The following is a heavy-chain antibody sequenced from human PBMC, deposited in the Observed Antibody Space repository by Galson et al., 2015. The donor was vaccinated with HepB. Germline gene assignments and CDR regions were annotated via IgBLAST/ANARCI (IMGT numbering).Heavy chain of an antibody. CDR1: GPTFTSNY. CDR2: INPRDSST. V-gene: IGHV1-46*01. J-gene: IGHJ4*02. D-gene: IGHD4/OR15-4a*01. Sequence: SVKVSCKAAGPTFTSNYIHWVRQAPGQGLEWMGLINPRDSSTDYAKKFQGRVTVTRDTSTSTIYMELSSLTSEDTAVYYCAREGLTLKHFDYWGQGTLVTVFS. CDR3: AREGLTLKHFDY.